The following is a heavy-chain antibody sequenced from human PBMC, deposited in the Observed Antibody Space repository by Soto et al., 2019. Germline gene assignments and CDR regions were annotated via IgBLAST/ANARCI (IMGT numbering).Heavy chain of an antibody. V-gene: IGHV1-69*06. CDR1: GYTFTNYD. Sequence: QVPLVQSGAEVKRPGASVKVSCKASGYTFTNYDVAWVRRAPGQGLQWMGWIIPISGAANYAQKFQGRVTITADKSTSTSYMELSSLRSEDTAVYYCARDMTRTVVPYFDFWGQGTLVTVSS. CDR2: IIPISGAA. J-gene: IGHJ4*02. D-gene: IGHD1-7*01. CDR3: ARDMTRTVVPYFDF.